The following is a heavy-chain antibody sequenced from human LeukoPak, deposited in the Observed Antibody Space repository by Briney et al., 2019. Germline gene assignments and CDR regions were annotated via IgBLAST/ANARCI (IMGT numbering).Heavy chain of an antibody. J-gene: IGHJ4*02. Sequence: GASVKVSCKASGYTFTSYYMHWVRQAPGQGLEWMGIINPSGGSTSYAQKFQGRVTMTRDMSTSTVYMELSSLRSEDTAVYYCARDRRGLNYDSSGYYDYWGQGTLVTVSS. V-gene: IGHV1-46*01. CDR3: ARDRRGLNYDSSGYYDY. D-gene: IGHD3-22*01. CDR1: GYTFTSYY. CDR2: INPSGGST.